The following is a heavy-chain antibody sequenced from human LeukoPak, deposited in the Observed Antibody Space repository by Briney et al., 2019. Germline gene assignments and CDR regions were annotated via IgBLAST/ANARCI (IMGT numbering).Heavy chain of an antibody. V-gene: IGHV4-39*01. CDR3: AKHNNFWSGYADH. Sequence: SETLSLTCTVSGGSIRSTSYYWGWIRQPPGKGLEWIGSIYYSGSTYYNPSLKSRVTISVDTSKNQFSLKLSSVTAADTAVYYCAKHNNFWSGYADHRGQGTLVTVSS. CDR2: IYYSGST. D-gene: IGHD3-3*01. J-gene: IGHJ4*02. CDR1: GGSIRSTSYY.